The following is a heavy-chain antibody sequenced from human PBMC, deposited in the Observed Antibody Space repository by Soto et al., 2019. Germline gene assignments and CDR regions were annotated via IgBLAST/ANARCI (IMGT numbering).Heavy chain of an antibody. CDR2: IDYSGST. D-gene: IGHD1-26*01. CDR3: ARIAKQGARLDF. CDR1: GYSIGSGGYY. J-gene: IGHJ4*02. Sequence: QVQLQESGPGLVKPSQTLSLTCTVSGYSIGSGGYYWSWIRQHPGKGLEWIGYIDYSGSTYYNPSLKSRVTMSLDTSKNQFSLNLSSVTAADAAMFYCARIAKQGARLDFWGQGTLVTVSS. V-gene: IGHV4-31*03.